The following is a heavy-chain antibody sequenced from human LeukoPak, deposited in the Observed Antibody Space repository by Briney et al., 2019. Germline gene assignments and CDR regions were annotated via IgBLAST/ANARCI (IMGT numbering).Heavy chain of an antibody. Sequence: GGSLRLSCAASGFTFSSYSMNWVRQAPGKGLEWVSSISSSSSYIYYADSGKGRFTISRDNAKNSLYLQMNSLRAEDTAVYYCARDLAVAGVFDYWGQGTLVTVSS. CDR2: ISSSSSYI. V-gene: IGHV3-21*01. D-gene: IGHD6-19*01. CDR1: GFTFSSYS. CDR3: ARDLAVAGVFDY. J-gene: IGHJ4*02.